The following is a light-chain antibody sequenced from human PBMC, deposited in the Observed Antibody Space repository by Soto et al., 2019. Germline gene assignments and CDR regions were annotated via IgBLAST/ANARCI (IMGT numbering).Light chain of an antibody. V-gene: IGKV3-11*01. J-gene: IGKJ5*01. Sequence: EIVLTQSPGTLSLSPGERATLSCRASQSVSSYLAWYQQKPGQAPRLLIYDASNRATGIPARFTGRGSGTDFTLSISRLEPEDFGFYYCQEYDSLSFGQGTRLEIK. CDR3: QEYDSLS. CDR1: QSVSSY. CDR2: DAS.